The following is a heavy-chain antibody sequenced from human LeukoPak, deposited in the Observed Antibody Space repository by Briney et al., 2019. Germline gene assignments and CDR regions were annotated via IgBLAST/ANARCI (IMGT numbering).Heavy chain of an antibody. CDR2: ISWNSGSI. D-gene: IGHD3-22*01. V-gene: IGHV3-9*01. Sequence: GGSLRLSCAASGFTFDDYAMHWVRQAPGKGLEWASGISWNSGSIGYAGSVKGRFTISRDNAKNSLYLQMNSLRAEDTALYYCAKVNYDSSGYSSLHFDYWGQGTLVTVSS. J-gene: IGHJ4*02. CDR3: AKVNYDSSGYSSLHFDY. CDR1: GFTFDDYA.